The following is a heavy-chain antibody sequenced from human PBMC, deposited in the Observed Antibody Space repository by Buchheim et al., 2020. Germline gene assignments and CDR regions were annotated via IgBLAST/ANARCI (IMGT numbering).Heavy chain of an antibody. J-gene: IGHJ4*02. CDR1: GFTFSSYC. V-gene: IGHV3-23*04. D-gene: IGHD3-3*01. CDR3: AKDRLEYDFWSGRRSYYFDY. CDR2: ISGSGGST. Sequence: EVQLVESGGGLVQPGGSLRLSCAASGFTFSSYCMHWVRQAPGKGLVWVSAISGSGGSTYYADSVKGRFTISRDNSKNTLYLQMNSLRAEDTAVYYRAKDRLEYDFWSGRRSYYFDYWGQGTL.